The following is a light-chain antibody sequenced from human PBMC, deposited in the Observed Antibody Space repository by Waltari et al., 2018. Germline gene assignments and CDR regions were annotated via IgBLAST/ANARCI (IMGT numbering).Light chain of an antibody. CDR2: QDN. CDR1: KLGDQY. Sequence: SYELTQPPSVSVSPGQTASITCSGDKLGDQYIHWYQQKPAQSPVFVIHQDNKRPSGSPERFAGSSSGNTATLTISGNQAIDEADYFCQAWDRSPIFGGGTKLTVL. V-gene: IGLV3-1*01. CDR3: QAWDRSPI. J-gene: IGLJ2*01.